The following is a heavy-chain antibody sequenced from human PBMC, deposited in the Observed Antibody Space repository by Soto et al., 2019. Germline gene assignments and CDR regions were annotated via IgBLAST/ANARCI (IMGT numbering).Heavy chain of an antibody. CDR1: GGSISSYC. J-gene: IGHJ6*02. V-gene: IGHV4-59*01. CDR3: ARDRPARASGYPLSPHDCYYVMDV. CDR2: IYYNGST. Sequence: QVQLQESAPGLVKPSETLSLTCTVSGGSISSYCWRWIRQPPGKGMEWIGDIYYNGSTNYNPSHKRRVTTPVTTSKDQSSLKLSSVIAAETAVYYCARDRPARASGYPLSPHDCYYVMDVVGQGTTVTVSS. D-gene: IGHD5-12*01.